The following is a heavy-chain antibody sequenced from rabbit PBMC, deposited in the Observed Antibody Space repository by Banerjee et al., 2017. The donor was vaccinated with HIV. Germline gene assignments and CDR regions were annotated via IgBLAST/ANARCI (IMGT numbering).Heavy chain of an antibody. D-gene: IGHD8-1*01. Sequence: QEQLEESGGDLVKPGASLTLTCTASGFDFSTNTMCWVRQAPGKGLEWIGCINTSSGNTVYATWAKGRFTISKTSWTTVTLQMTSLTAADTATYFCARAYVGGSYYPYYWNLWGPGTLVTVS. CDR2: INTSSGNT. J-gene: IGHJ4*01. CDR1: GFDFSTNT. V-gene: IGHV1S45*01. CDR3: ARAYVGGSYYPYYWNL.